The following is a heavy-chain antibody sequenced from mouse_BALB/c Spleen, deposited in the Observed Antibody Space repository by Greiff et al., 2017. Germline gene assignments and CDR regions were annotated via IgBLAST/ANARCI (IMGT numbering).Heavy chain of an antibody. CDR3: TRGGDFDY. V-gene: IGHV5-6-4*01. J-gene: IGHJ2*01. CDR2: ISSGGSYT. Sequence: EVKLMESGGGLVKPGGSLKLSCAASGFTFSSYTMSWVRQTPEKRLEWVATISSGGSYTYYPDSVKGRFTISRDNAKNTLYLQMSSLKSEDTAMYYCTRGGDFDYWGQGTTITVSS. CDR1: GFTFSSYT.